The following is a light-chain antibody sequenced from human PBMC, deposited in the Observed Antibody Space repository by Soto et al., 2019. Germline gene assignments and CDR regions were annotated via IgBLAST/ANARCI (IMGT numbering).Light chain of an antibody. J-gene: IGKJ5*01. Sequence: EIVLTQSTATLSLSPGESATLSCRASQSVSSYLAWYQQKPGQAPRLLIYDASNRATGIPARFSGSGSGTDFTLTISSLEPEDFAVYYCQQHSNWPRKITFGQGTRLEIK. CDR2: DAS. CDR3: QQHSNWPRKIT. CDR1: QSVSSY. V-gene: IGKV3-11*01.